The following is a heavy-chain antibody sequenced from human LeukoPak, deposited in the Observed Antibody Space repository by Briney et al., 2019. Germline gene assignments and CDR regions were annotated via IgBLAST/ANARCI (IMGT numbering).Heavy chain of an antibody. Sequence: GGSLRLSCAASGFTFSNYGMHWVRQAPGKGLEWVAFIRYDGTNKYYADSVKGRFTISRDSSKNTLYLQMNSLRAEDTAVYYCARTRYYYDSSGPLNYYYYYMDVWGKGTTVTVSS. V-gene: IGHV3-30*02. CDR3: ARTRYYYDSSGPLNYYYYYMDV. J-gene: IGHJ6*03. D-gene: IGHD3-22*01. CDR2: IRYDGTNK. CDR1: GFTFSNYG.